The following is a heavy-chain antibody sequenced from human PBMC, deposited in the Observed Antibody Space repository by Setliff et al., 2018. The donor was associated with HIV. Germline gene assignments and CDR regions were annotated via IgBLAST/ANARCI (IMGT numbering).Heavy chain of an antibody. V-gene: IGHV4-30-4*08. J-gene: IGHJ5*02. CDR2: IYYTGDT. CDR3: ARHDCGGDCSINWFDP. D-gene: IGHD2-21*02. CDR1: GGSISNGDHY. Sequence: SETLSLTCTVSGGSISNGDHYWAWIRQSPGKGLEWIGYIYYTGDTYYRSSLESRVTISLDTSKNQFSLELTSVTAADTAVYYCARHDCGGDCSINWFDPWGQGTLVTVSS.